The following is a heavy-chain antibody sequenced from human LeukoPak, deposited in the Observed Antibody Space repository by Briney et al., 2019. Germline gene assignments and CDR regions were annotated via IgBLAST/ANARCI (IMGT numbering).Heavy chain of an antibody. CDR3: ARGGGGSYSAEYFQH. J-gene: IGHJ1*01. CDR1: GYSISSGYY. CDR2: IYHSGST. V-gene: IGHV4-38-2*02. Sequence: SETLSLTCTVSGYSISSGYYWGWIRQPPGKGLEWIGSIYHSGSTYYNPSLKSRVTISVDTSKNQFSLKLSSVTAADTAVYYCARGGGGSYSAEYFQHWGQGTLVTVSS. D-gene: IGHD1-26*01.